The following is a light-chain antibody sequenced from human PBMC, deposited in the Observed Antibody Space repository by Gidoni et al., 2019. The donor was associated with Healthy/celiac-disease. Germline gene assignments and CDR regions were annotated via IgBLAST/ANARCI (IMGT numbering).Light chain of an antibody. Sequence: EIVLTQSPGTLSLSPGERATLSCRASQSVSSSYLAWYPQKPGQAPRLLSYGASSRATGIPYRFSGSGSGTDFTLTISRLEPEDFAVYYCQQYCSSPLTFGGGTKVEIK. V-gene: IGKV3-20*01. J-gene: IGKJ4*01. CDR2: GAS. CDR3: QQYCSSPLT. CDR1: QSVSSSY.